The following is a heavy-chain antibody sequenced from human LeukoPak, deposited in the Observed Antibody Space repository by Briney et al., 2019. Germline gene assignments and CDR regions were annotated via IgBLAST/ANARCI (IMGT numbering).Heavy chain of an antibody. V-gene: IGHV4-4*07. CDR3: AGGRRDAYNYNY. D-gene: IGHD5-24*01. Sequence: SETLSLTCTVSGGSISTYVWSWIRQTAGKGLEWIGRISDSGSTRYNPSLKSRVTMSVDTSKNQFSLKLDSVTAADTAVYFCAGGRRDAYNYNYWGQGTLVTVSS. J-gene: IGHJ4*02. CDR1: GGSISTYV. CDR2: ISDSGST.